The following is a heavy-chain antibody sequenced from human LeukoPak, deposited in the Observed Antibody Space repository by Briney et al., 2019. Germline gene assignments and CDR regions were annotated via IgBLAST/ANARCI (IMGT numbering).Heavy chain of an antibody. Sequence: ASVKVSCKASGYTFTTYYIHWVRQAPGQGLEWMGIIHPSSGSAASAQKFQGRLTMTRDTTTSTAYMELSSLRSEDTAVYYCARENLYLIAFDIWGQGTMVTVSS. V-gene: IGHV1-46*01. D-gene: IGHD3-16*01. J-gene: IGHJ3*02. CDR2: IHPSSGSA. CDR1: GYTFTTYY. CDR3: ARENLYLIAFDI.